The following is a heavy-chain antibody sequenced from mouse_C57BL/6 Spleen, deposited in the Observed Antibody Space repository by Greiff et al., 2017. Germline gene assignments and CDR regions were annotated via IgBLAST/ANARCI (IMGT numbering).Heavy chain of an antibody. D-gene: IGHD4-1*01. V-gene: IGHV3-6*01. Sequence: ESGPGLVKPSQSLSLTCSVTGYSITSGYYWNWIRQFPGNKLEWMGYISYDGSNNYNPSLKNRISITRDTSKNQFFLKLNSVTTEDTATYYCASRNWGAMDYWGQGTSVTVSS. CDR3: ASRNWGAMDY. J-gene: IGHJ4*01. CDR1: GYSITSGYY. CDR2: ISYDGSN.